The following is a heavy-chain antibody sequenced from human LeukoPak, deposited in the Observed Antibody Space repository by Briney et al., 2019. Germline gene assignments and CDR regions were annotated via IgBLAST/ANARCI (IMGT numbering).Heavy chain of an antibody. V-gene: IGHV4-34*01. J-gene: IGHJ4*02. CDR1: GGSFSGYY. D-gene: IGHD6-13*01. Sequence: SETLSLTCAVYGGSFSGYYWSWIRQPPGKGPEWIGEINHSGSTNYNPSLKSRVTISVDTSKNQFSLKLSSVTAADTAVYYCARGRYSSSWYRGGNFDYWGQGTLVTVSS. CDR2: INHSGST. CDR3: ARGRYSSSWYRGGNFDY.